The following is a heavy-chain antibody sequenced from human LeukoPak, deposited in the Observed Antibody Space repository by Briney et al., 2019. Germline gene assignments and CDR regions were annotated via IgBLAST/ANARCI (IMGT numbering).Heavy chain of an antibody. CDR2: ISSSGSTI. CDR1: GFTFSDYY. J-gene: IGHJ4*02. V-gene: IGHV3-11*01. D-gene: IGHD3-3*01. Sequence: GGSLRLSCAASGFTFSDYYMSWIRQAPGKGLNWVSYISSSGSTIYYADSVNGRFTISRDNAKNSLYLQMNSLRAEDTAVYYCARFLDFWSGFDYWGQGTLVTVSS. CDR3: ARFLDFWSGFDY.